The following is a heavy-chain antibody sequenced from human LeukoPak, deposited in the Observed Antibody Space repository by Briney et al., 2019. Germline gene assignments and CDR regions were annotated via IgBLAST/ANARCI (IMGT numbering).Heavy chain of an antibody. CDR1: GGSISSGDYY. D-gene: IGHD3-9*01. CDR2: IYYSGST. CDR3: ARALYHYDILTGYYATDFDY. J-gene: IGHJ4*02. Sequence: PSQTLSLTCTVSGGSISSGDYYWSWIRQPPGKGLEWIGYIYYSGSTNYNPSLKSRVTISVDTSKNQFSLKLSSVTAADTAVYYCARALYHYDILTGYYATDFDYWGQGTLVTVSS. V-gene: IGHV4-61*08.